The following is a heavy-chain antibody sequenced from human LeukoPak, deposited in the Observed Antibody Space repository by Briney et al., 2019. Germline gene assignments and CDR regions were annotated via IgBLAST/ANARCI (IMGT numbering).Heavy chain of an antibody. CDR2: IYYSGST. D-gene: IGHD3-10*01. CDR3: ARLYGSGSYYIDY. J-gene: IGHJ4*02. V-gene: IGHV4-59*01. CDR1: GGSISSYY. Sequence: SETLSLTCTVSGGSISSYYWSWIRQPPGKGLEWIGYIYYSGSTNYNPSLKSRVTISVDTSKNQFSLKLSTVTAADTAVYYCARLYGSGSYYIDYWGQGTLVTVSS.